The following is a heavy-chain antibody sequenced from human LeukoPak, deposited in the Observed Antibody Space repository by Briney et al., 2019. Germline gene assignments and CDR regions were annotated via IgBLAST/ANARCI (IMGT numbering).Heavy chain of an antibody. D-gene: IGHD6-6*01. CDR3: AKDAGRTSSSSPPFDY. V-gene: IGHV3-23*01. J-gene: IGHJ4*02. CDR1: GFTFSSYA. CDR2: ISGSGDST. Sequence: GGSLRLSCAASGFTFSSYAMNWVRQAPGKGLEWVSFISGSGDSTYYADSVKGRFTISRDDSKNTLYLQMNSLRAEDTAVYYCAKDAGRTSSSSPPFDYWGQGTLVTVSS.